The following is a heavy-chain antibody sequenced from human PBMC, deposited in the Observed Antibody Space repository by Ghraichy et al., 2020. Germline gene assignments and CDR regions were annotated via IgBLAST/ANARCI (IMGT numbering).Heavy chain of an antibody. CDR1: GFTFSSYS. Sequence: LSLTCAASGFTFSSYSMNWVRQAPGKGLEWVSSISSSSSYIYYADSVKGRFTISRDNAKNSLYLQMNSLRAEDTAVYYCARDYYYDSSGHSFDYWGQGTLVTVSS. V-gene: IGHV3-21*01. CDR2: ISSSSSYI. CDR3: ARDYYYDSSGHSFDY. J-gene: IGHJ4*02. D-gene: IGHD3-22*01.